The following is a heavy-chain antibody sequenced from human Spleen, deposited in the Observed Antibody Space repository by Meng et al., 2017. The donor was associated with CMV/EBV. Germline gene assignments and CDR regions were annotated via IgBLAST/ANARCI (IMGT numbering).Heavy chain of an antibody. J-gene: IGHJ5*02. V-gene: IGHV4-39*07. Sequence: SETLSLTCTVSGGSITSSNYYWGWIRQPPGKGLEWIGNIYYSGSTYYSPSLKSRVTISVDTSKNHFSLKLSSLTAADTAMYYCAKDKTVAAAGTYWFDPWGQGTLVTVSS. CDR2: IYYSGST. D-gene: IGHD6-13*01. CDR3: AKDKTVAAAGTYWFDP. CDR1: GGSITSSNYY.